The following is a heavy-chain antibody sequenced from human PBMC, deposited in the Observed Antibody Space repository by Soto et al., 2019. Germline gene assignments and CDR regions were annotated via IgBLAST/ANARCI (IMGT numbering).Heavy chain of an antibody. CDR2: IRSRTEGGTT. CDR1: GFTFSNAW. Sequence: PGGSLRLSCAASGFTFSNAWMHWVRQAPGKGLEWVGLIRSRTEGGTTDYAAPVKGRFAISRDESKNTLSLQMNSLKTEDTAVYYCTTKTGIAVTGSDYWGQGTLVTVSS. D-gene: IGHD6-19*01. V-gene: IGHV3-15*07. J-gene: IGHJ4*02. CDR3: TTKTGIAVTGSDY.